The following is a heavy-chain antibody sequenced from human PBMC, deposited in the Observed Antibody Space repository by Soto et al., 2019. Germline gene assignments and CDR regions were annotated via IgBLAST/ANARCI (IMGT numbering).Heavy chain of an antibody. J-gene: IGHJ5*02. CDR1: GFTFRSFT. CDR2: ISSNSAYI. V-gene: IGHV3-21*01. Sequence: LRLSCAASGFTFRSFTMNWVRQAPGKGLEWVSTISSNSAYIYYTDALRGRFTISRDNAKNSLRLQMNSLRAEDTAVYYCTRDASRDSSARGWFDPWGPGTLVTVSS. D-gene: IGHD6-13*01. CDR3: TRDASRDSSARGWFDP.